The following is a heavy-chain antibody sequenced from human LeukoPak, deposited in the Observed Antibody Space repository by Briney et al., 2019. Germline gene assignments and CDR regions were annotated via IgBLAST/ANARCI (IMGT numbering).Heavy chain of an antibody. J-gene: IGHJ3*02. CDR3: ASRAYSSGWLRGRVLDAFDI. V-gene: IGHV5-51*01. D-gene: IGHD6-19*01. CDR2: IYPGDSDT. Sequence: PGESLKISCKGSGYRFTSYWIGWVRQMPGKGLEWMGIIYPGDSDTRYSPSFQGQVTISADKSISTAYLQWSSLKASDTAMYYCASRAYSSGWLRGRVLDAFDIWGQGTMVTVSS. CDR1: GYRFTSYW.